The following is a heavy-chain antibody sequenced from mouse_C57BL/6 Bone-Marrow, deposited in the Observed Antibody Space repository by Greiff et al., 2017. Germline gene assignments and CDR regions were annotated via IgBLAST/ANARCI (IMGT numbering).Heavy chain of an antibody. J-gene: IGHJ2*01. D-gene: IGHD2-3*01. Sequence: VQLQQSGAELVRPGASVKLSCTASGFNIKDDYIHWVKQRPEQGLEWIGWIDPEIGDTEYASKFQGKATITLDTSSNEAYLQLSSLTYEATAVYDCSSFDGNYFDFWGQGTPLTVAS. V-gene: IGHV14-4*01. CDR3: SSFDGNYFDF. CDR2: IDPEIGDT. CDR1: GFNIKDDY.